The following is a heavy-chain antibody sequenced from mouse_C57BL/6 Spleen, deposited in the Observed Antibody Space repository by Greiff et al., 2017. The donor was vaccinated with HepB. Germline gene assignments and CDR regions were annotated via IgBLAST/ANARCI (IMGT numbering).Heavy chain of an antibody. Sequence: VQLKESGTELVKPGASVKLSCKASGYTFTSYWMHWVKQRPGQGLEWIGNINPSNGGTNYNEKFKSKATLTVDKSSSTAYMQLSSLTSEDSAVYYCARRGVNWSFYYAMDYWGQGTSVTVSS. CDR3: ARRGVNWSFYYAMDY. V-gene: IGHV1-53*01. J-gene: IGHJ4*01. CDR1: GYTFTSYW. D-gene: IGHD4-1*01. CDR2: INPSNGGT.